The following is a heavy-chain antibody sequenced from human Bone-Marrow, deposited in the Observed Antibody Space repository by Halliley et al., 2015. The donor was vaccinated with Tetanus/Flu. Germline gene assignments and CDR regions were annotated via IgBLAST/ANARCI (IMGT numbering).Heavy chain of an antibody. CDR2: INAYNGNT. V-gene: IGHV1-18*01. J-gene: IGHJ4*02. D-gene: IGHD1-20*01. CDR3: ARDLGEPITGTTGFDF. Sequence: INAYNGNTNRAQKFQGRVTVTAETSTSTVYMELGSLRSDDTALYYCARDLGEPITGTTGFDFWGQGTLVTVSS.